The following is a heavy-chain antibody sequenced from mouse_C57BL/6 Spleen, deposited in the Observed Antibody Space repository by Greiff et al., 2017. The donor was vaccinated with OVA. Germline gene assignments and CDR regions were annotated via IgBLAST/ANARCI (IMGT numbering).Heavy chain of an antibody. CDR1: GYTFTDYY. D-gene: IGHD2-5*01. CDR3: ARGYSNYEAWVAY. CDR2: INPNNGGT. Sequence: EVQLQQSGPELVKPGASVKISCKASGYTFTDYYMNWVKQSHGKSLEWIGDINPNNGGTSYNQKFKGKATLTVDKSSSTAYMELRSLTSEDSAVYYCARGYSNYEAWVAYWGQGTLVTVSA. J-gene: IGHJ3*01. V-gene: IGHV1-26*01.